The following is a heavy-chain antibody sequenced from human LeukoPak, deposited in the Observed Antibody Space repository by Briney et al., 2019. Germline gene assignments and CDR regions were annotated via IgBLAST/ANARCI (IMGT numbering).Heavy chain of an antibody. Sequence: GRSLRLSCAASGFTFSSYGMDWVRQAPGKGLEWVAVISYDGSNKYYADSVKGRFTISRDNAKNSLYLQMNSLRAEDTAVYYCARESVYDFWSGYYRFRFDPWGQGTLVTVSS. J-gene: IGHJ5*02. CDR2: ISYDGSNK. D-gene: IGHD3-3*01. CDR3: ARESVYDFWSGYYRFRFDP. V-gene: IGHV3-30*03. CDR1: GFTFSSYG.